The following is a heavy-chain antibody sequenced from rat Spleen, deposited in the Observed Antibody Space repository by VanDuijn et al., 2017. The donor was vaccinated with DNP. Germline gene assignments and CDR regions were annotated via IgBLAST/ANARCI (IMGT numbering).Heavy chain of an antibody. CDR2: ISSDGST. V-gene: IGHV2S12*01. Sequence: QVQLKESGPDMVQPSQTLSLTCGVSGFSLTDFNAHWVRQPPGKVLEWIAAISSDGSTYYNSAFKSRLSISRDTSKSQVFLKMNSLQTEDTATYYCAREGNWELDFDYWGQGVMVTVSS. CDR1: GFSLTDFN. CDR3: AREGNWELDFDY. D-gene: IGHD5-1*01. J-gene: IGHJ2*01.